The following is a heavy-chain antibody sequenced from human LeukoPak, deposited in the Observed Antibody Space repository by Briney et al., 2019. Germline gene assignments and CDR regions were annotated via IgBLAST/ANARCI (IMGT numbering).Heavy chain of an antibody. CDR1: GFTFSSYA. CDR3: ATSTTSHNGFDI. D-gene: IGHD2-2*01. J-gene: IGHJ3*02. CDR2: ISGSGGST. V-gene: IGHV3-23*01. Sequence: PGGSLRLSCAASGFTFSSYAMSWVRQAPGKGLEWVSAISGSGGSTYYADSVKGRFTISRDNSKNTLYLQMNSLRVEDTALYYCATSTTSHNGFDIWGQGTMVAVSS.